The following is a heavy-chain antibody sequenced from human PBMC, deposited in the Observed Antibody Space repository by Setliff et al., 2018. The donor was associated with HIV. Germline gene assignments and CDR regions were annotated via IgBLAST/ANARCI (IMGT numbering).Heavy chain of an antibody. Sequence: GGSLRLSCVASGFTFRTFAMHWVRQAPGKGLEWVSVISFDGSRTSYADSVKGRFSISRDNSKNTVFLQMNSLRVEDTAVYFCARDRSRYDYNWLDPWGQGTLVTVSS. CDR2: ISFDGSRT. CDR3: ARDRSRYDYNWLDP. D-gene: IGHD5-12*01. J-gene: IGHJ5*02. CDR1: GFTFRTFA. V-gene: IGHV3-30*07.